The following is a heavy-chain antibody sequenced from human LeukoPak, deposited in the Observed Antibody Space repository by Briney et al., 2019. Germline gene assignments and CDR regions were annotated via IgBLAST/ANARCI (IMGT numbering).Heavy chain of an antibody. J-gene: IGHJ6*03. CDR1: GYTFTSYG. CDR3: ARAPPGYYYMDV. V-gene: IGHV1-18*01. CDR2: ISTYNGNT. Sequence: ASVKVSCKASGYTFTSYGITWVRQAPGRGLEWMGWISTYNGNTNYAQKLQGRVTMTTDTSTTTAYMELRSLRSDDTAVYYCARAPPGYYYMDVWGKGTTVTVSS.